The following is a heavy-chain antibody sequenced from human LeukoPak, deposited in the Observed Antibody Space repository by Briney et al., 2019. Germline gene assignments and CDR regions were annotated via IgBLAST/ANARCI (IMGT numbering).Heavy chain of an antibody. D-gene: IGHD3-22*01. V-gene: IGHV3-30-3*01. CDR3: ARDTRGDYYDSSGYFDY. Sequence: GGALRLSCAASGFTFSSYAMHWVRQAPGKGLERVAVISYDGSKQYYADSVKGRFTISRDNSKKTLYLQLNSLRAEDTAVYYCARDTRGDYYDSSGYFDYWGQGALVSVSS. J-gene: IGHJ4*02. CDR2: ISYDGSKQ. CDR1: GFTFSSYA.